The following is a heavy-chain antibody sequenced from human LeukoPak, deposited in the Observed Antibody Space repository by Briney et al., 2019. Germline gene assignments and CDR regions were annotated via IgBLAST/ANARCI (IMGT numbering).Heavy chain of an antibody. V-gene: IGHV1-8*01. D-gene: IGHD6-13*01. J-gene: IGHJ2*01. CDR2: MNPNSGNT. CDR3: ARYRFIAAAGMFDL. CDR1: GYTFTSYD. Sequence: GASVKVSCKASGYTFTSYDINWVRQATGQGLEWMGWMNPNSGNTGYAQKFQGRVTMTRNTSISTAYMELSSLRSEDTAVYYCARYRFIAAAGMFDLWGRGTLVTVSS.